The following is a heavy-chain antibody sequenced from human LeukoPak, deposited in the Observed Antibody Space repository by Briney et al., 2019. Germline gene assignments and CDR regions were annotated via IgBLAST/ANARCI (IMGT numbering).Heavy chain of an antibody. CDR2: INPNNGGT. CDR1: GYTFTDYY. J-gene: IGHJ4*02. D-gene: IGHD2-2*01. Sequence: ASVKVSCKASGYTFTDYYMHWVRQAPGQGLEWMGWINPNNGGTYSTQKFQGWVTMTRDTSISIAYMELSRLTSDDTAVYYCARANPLHCSSTSCLFDYWGQGSLVTVSS. V-gene: IGHV1-2*04. CDR3: ARANPLHCSSTSCLFDY.